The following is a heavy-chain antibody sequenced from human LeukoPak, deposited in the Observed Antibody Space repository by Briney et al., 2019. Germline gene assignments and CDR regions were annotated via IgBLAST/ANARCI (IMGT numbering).Heavy chain of an antibody. Sequence: GGSLRLSCAASGFTFSDYYMSWIRQAPGKGLEWVSYISSSGSTIYYADSVKGRFTISRDNAKNSLYLQMNSLRAEDTAVYYCARDMSDGGNSFGYFQHWGQGTLVTVSS. CDR2: ISSSGSTI. J-gene: IGHJ1*01. D-gene: IGHD4-23*01. CDR1: GFTFSDYY. CDR3: ARDMSDGGNSFGYFQH. V-gene: IGHV3-11*04.